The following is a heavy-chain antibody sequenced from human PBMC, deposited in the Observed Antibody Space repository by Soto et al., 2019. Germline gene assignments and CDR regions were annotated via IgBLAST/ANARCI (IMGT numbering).Heavy chain of an antibody. D-gene: IGHD2-21*02. CDR2: IDHGGST. CDR3: AAYDVGTIIQDY. V-gene: IGHV4-34*08. J-gene: IGHJ4*02. CDR1: GGTFSSNS. Sequence: XGTLSLTCAIYGGTFSSNSRSWVRQPPGKGLEWIGEIDHGGSTNYNPSLKSRVTISGDTSKNQFSLELRSLTAADTGVYYCAAYDVGTIIQDYWGQGTRVTVSS.